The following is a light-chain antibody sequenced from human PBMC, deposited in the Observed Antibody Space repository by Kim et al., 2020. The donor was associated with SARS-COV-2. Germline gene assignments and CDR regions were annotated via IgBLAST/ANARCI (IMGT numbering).Light chain of an antibody. Sequence: QSVLTQPRSVSGSPGQSVAISCTGTSSDVGGYNYVSWYQQHPGKAPKVMIYDVSKRPSGVPDRFSGSKSGNTASLTISGLQAEDEADYYCCSYAGSNTWLFGTGTKVTVL. V-gene: IGLV2-11*01. CDR3: CSYAGSNTWL. CDR2: DVS. CDR1: SSDVGGYNY. J-gene: IGLJ1*01.